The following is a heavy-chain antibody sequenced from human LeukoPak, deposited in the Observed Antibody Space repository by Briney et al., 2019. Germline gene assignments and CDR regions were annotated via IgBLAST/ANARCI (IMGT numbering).Heavy chain of an antibody. D-gene: IGHD4-17*01. V-gene: IGHV3-9*01. J-gene: IGHJ3*02. CDR1: GFTFDDYA. CDR2: ISWNSGSI. CDR3: AKAYIPCGDRDAFDI. Sequence: GGSLRLSCAASGFTFDDYAMHWVRQAPGKGLEWVSGISWNSGSIGYADSVKGRFTISRDNAKNSLYLQMNSLRAEDTALYYCAKAYIPCGDRDAFDIWGQGTMVTVSS.